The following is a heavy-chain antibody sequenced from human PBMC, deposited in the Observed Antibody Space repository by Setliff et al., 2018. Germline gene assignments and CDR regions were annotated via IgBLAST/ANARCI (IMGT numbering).Heavy chain of an antibody. CDR3: ARDDGGWNVF. J-gene: IGHJ4*02. CDR1: GYALTSYA. CDR2: IHGGNGKT. Sequence: ASVKVSCQAAGYALTSYALNWVRQAPGQGLEWMGWIHGGNGKTQYSQNFQGRVSLTTDTSANTGYMELRTLKSEDTAVYYCARDDGGWNVFWGQGTVVTVSS. V-gene: IGHV1-3*01. D-gene: IGHD1-1*01.